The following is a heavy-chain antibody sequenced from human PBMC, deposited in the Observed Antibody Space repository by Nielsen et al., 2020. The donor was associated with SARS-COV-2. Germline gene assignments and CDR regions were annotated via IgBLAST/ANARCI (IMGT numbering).Heavy chain of an antibody. CDR1: GGSISSGGYY. CDR3: AREAVTATFDY. CDR2: IYYSGST. J-gene: IGHJ4*02. D-gene: IGHD4-17*01. Sequence: LRLSCTVSGGSISSGGYYWSWIRQHPGKGLEWIGYIYYSGSTYYNPSLKSRVTISVDTSKSQFSLKLSSVTAADTAVYYCAREAVTATFDYWGQGTLVTVSS. V-gene: IGHV4-31*03.